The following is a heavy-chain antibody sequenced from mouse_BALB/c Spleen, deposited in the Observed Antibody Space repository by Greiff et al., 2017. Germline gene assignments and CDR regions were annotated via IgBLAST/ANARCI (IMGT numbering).Heavy chain of an antibody. CDR3: ARRGDYRYAWFAY. J-gene: IGHJ3*01. CDR2: ILPGSGST. CDR1: GYTFSSYW. V-gene: IGHV1-9*01. D-gene: IGHD2-14*01. Sequence: QVQLKESGAELMKPGASVKISCKATGYTFSSYWIEWVKQRPGHGLEWIGEILPGSGSTNYNEKFKGKATFTADTSSNTAYMQLSSLTSEDSAVYYCARRGDYRYAWFAYWGQGTLVTVSA.